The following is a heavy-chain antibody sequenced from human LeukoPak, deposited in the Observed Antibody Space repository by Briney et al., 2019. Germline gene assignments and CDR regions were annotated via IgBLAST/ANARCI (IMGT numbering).Heavy chain of an antibody. V-gene: IGHV1-69*04. CDR3: AREPVRGTQGDY. D-gene: IGHD3-10*01. CDR2: IIPILGIA. Sequence: GSSVKVCCKASGGTFSSYAISWVRQAPGQGLAWMGRIIPILGIANYAQKFQGRVTITADKSTSTAYMELSSLRSEDTAVYYCAREPVRGTQGDYWGQGTLVTVSS. J-gene: IGHJ4*02. CDR1: GGTFSSYA.